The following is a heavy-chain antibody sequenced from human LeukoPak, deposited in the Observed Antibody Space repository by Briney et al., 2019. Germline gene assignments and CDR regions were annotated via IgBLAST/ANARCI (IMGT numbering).Heavy chain of an antibody. CDR2: MNPNSGNT. CDR3: ARDWGMRSSTSRSEIDY. J-gene: IGHJ4*02. V-gene: IGHV1-8*02. D-gene: IGHD2-2*01. CDR1: GYTFTGYY. Sequence: GASVKVSCKASGYTFTGYYMHWVRQATGQGLEWMGWMNPNSGNTGHAQKFQGRVTMTRNTSISTAYMELSSLRSEDTAVYYCARDWGMRSSTSRSEIDYWGQGTLVTVSS.